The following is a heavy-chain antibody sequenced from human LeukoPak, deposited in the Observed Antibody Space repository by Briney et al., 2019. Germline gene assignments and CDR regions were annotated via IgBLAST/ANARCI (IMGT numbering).Heavy chain of an antibody. Sequence: ASVKVSCKASGYTFTGYYMHWVRQSPGQGLEWMGWINPNSGGTNYAQKFQGRVTMTRDTSISTAYMELSRLRSDDTAVYYCARWASRIVVVPADENFDYWGQGTLATVSS. CDR2: INPNSGGT. V-gene: IGHV1-2*02. D-gene: IGHD2-2*01. CDR3: ARWASRIVVVPADENFDY. J-gene: IGHJ4*02. CDR1: GYTFTGYY.